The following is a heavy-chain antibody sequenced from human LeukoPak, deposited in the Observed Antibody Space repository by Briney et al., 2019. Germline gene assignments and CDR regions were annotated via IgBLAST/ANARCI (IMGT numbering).Heavy chain of an antibody. CDR3: ARDARITSSWYNWFDP. V-gene: IGHV4-38-2*02. D-gene: IGHD6-13*01. J-gene: IGHJ5*02. CDR2: IYHSGST. Sequence: SETLSLTCTVSGYSISSGYYWGWIRQPPGKGLEWIGSIYHSGSTYYNPSLKSRVTISVDTSKNQFSLKLSSVTAADTAVYYCARDARITSSWYNWFDPWGQGTLVTVSS. CDR1: GYSISSGYY.